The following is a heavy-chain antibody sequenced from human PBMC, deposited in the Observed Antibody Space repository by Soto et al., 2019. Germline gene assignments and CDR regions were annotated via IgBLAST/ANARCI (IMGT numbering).Heavy chain of an antibody. CDR2: IYSLGNT. CDR1: GGSISSSSYY. CDR3: ARIHVTMVRGVMYYFDY. J-gene: IGHJ4*02. V-gene: IGHV4-39*07. D-gene: IGHD3-10*01. Sequence: SETLSLTCTVSGGSISSSSYYWGWIRQPPGQGLEWLGTIYSLGNTYYNPSLKSRVTISVDTSKNQFSLKLSSVTAADTAVYYCARIHVTMVRGVMYYFDYWGQGTLVTVSS.